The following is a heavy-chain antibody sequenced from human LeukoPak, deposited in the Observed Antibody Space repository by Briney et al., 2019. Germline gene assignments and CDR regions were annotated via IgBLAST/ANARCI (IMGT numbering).Heavy chain of an antibody. CDR1: GDSVSRSDSY. CDR3: ARRRYYDSSGYLE. D-gene: IGHD3-22*01. Sequence: SETLSLTCTIFGDSVSRSDSYWDWIRQPPGKGLEWIGIIYYSGRTYYSPSLKSRVTLSVDMSNNQFSLTLSSVTAAYTALYFCARRRYYDSSGYLEWGQGTLVTVSS. V-gene: IGHV4-39*01. J-gene: IGHJ1*01. CDR2: IYYSGRT.